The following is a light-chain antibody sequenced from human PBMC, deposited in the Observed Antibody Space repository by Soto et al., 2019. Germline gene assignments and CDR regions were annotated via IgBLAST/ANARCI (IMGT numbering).Light chain of an antibody. CDR1: QDISNY. CDR3: QQYDNLPLT. V-gene: IGKV1-33*01. J-gene: IGKJ4*01. Sequence: DIQMTQSPSSLSASVGDRVTITCQASQDISNYLNWYQQKPGKAPKLLIYDASNLETGVPSRFIGSGSGTDFTFTISSLQTEDIATYYWQQYDNLPLTFGGGTKVEIK. CDR2: DAS.